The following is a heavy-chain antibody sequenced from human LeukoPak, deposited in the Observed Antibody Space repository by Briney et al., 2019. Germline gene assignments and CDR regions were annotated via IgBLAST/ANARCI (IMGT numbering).Heavy chain of an antibody. Sequence: SETLSLTCTVSGGSISSYYWSWIRQPPGKGLEWIGYISYSGSTNYNPSLKSRVTISVDTSKNQFSLKLSSVTAADTAVYYCAKGERGYSSSWYFDYWGQGTLVTVSS. D-gene: IGHD6-13*01. CDR2: ISYSGST. J-gene: IGHJ4*02. CDR1: GGSISSYY. V-gene: IGHV4-59*01. CDR3: AKGERGYSSSWYFDY.